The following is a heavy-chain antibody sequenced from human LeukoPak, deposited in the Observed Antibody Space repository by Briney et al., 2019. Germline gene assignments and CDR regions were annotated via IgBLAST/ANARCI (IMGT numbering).Heavy chain of an antibody. V-gene: IGHV4-39*01. D-gene: IGHD3-22*01. CDR2: IYYSGST. CDR3: ASRLTLGSSGYPVFDY. J-gene: IGHJ4*02. Sequence: SETLSLTCSVSGGSISSSSYYWGWLRQPPGKGLEWIGSIYYSGSTYYNPSIKSRVTISVDTSKNQFSLKLSSVTAANTAVYYCASRLTLGSSGYPVFDYWGQGTLVTVSS. CDR1: GGSISSSSYY.